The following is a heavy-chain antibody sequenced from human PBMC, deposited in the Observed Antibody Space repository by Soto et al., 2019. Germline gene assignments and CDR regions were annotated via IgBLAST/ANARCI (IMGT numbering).Heavy chain of an antibody. V-gene: IGHV4-30-2*01. J-gene: IGHJ5*02. Sequence: SETLSLTCAVSGGSISSGGYSWSWIRQPPGKGLEWIGYIYHSGSTYYNPSLKSRVTISVDRSKNQFSLKLSSVTAADTAVYYCASEMATIGVRWFDLWGQGTRVTVSS. CDR3: ASEMATIGVRWFDL. CDR2: IYHSGST. D-gene: IGHD5-12*01. CDR1: GGSISSGGYS.